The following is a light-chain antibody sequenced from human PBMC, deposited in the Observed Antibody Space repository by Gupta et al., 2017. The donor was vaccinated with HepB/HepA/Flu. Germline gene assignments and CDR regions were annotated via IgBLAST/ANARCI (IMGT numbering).Light chain of an antibody. CDR3: QSYASSLSGYV. J-gene: IGLJ1*01. V-gene: IGLV1-40*01. Sequence: QSVLTQPPAVSGAQGQRFTISCTGSSSNIGAGYDVTWYQQLPGTAPKLLLYGNSNRPSGVPDRYSGSKSGTSASLAITGLQAEYEADYYCQSYASSLSGYVFGTGTKVTVL. CDR2: GNS. CDR1: SSNIGAGYD.